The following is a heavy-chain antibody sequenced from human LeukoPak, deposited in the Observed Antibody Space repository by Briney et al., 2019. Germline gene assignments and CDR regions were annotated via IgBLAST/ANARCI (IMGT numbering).Heavy chain of an antibody. V-gene: IGHV3-73*01. CDR3: TRFRGDYYYMDV. CDR2: IGSKANSYAT. CDR1: GFIFSGYA. J-gene: IGHJ6*03. Sequence: PGGSLRLSCAASGFIFSGYAMHWVRQGSGKGLEWVGRIGSKANSYATAYAASVKGRFTISRDDLKNTAYLQMNSLKTEDTAVYYCTRFRGDYYYMDVWGKGTTVTVSS.